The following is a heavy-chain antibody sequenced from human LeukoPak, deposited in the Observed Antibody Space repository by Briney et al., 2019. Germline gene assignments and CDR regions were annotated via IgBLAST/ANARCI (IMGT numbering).Heavy chain of an antibody. CDR3: AREGAAAEDVNWFDP. V-gene: IGHV1-2*02. D-gene: IGHD6-25*01. Sequence: ASVKVSCKASGYTFTGYYMHWVRQAPGQGLEWVGWINPNSGNTHYAQKFQDRVTMTRDTSISTANMELNSLRSDDTAVYYCAREGAAAEDVNWFDPWGQGTLVTVSS. CDR2: INPNSGNT. CDR1: GYTFTGYY. J-gene: IGHJ5*02.